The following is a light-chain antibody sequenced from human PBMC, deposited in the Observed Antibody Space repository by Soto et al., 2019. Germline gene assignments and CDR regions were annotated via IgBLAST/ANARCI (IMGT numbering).Light chain of an antibody. Sequence: SVLTQPASVSGSPGQSITISCTGTISDFVVYNYVSWYQQHPGKAPKIILYGVSNRPSGVSNRFSGSKSGNTASLTISGLQAEDEADYYCSSHTTTSSALQVFGTGTKLTVL. CDR2: GVS. J-gene: IGLJ1*01. CDR1: ISDFVVYNY. CDR3: SSHTTTSSALQV. V-gene: IGLV2-14*01.